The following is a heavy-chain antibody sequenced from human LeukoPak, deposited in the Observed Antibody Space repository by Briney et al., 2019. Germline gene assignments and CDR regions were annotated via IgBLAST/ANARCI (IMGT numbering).Heavy chain of an antibody. Sequence: SGGSLILSCAASGFTFSSYAMHWVRQAPGKGLEWVAVISYDGSNKYYADSVKGRFTISRDNSKNTLYLQMNSLRAEDTAVYYCARGGYSSSSGLGAFDYWGQGTLVTVSS. J-gene: IGHJ4*02. D-gene: IGHD6-6*01. CDR2: ISYDGSNK. V-gene: IGHV3-30*04. CDR3: ARGGYSSSSGLGAFDY. CDR1: GFTFSSYA.